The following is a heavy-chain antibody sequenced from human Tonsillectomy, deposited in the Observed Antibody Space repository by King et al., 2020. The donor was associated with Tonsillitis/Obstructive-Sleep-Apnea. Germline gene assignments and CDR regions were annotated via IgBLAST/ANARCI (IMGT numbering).Heavy chain of an antibody. CDR1: GGSISSSSYY. Sequence: QLQESGPGLVKPSETLSLTCTVSGGSISSSSYYWGWIRQPPGKGLEWIGSIYYSGSTYYNPSLKSRVTISVDTSKNQFSLKLSSVTAADTAVYYSARHVRGDFDYYYMDVWGKGTTVTVSS. V-gene: IGHV4-39*01. CDR3: ARHVRGDFDYYYMDV. CDR2: IYYSGST. D-gene: IGHD2-21*02. J-gene: IGHJ6*03.